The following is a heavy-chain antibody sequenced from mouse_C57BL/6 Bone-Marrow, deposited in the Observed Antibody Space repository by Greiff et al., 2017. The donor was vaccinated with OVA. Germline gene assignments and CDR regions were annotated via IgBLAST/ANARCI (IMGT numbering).Heavy chain of an antibody. Sequence: EVNVVESGEGLVKPGGSLKLSCAASGFTFSSYAMSWVRQTPEKRLEWVAYISSGGDYIYYADTVKGRFTISRDNARNTLYLQMSSLKSEDTAMYYCTRDGYYYDYWGQGTTLTVSS. V-gene: IGHV5-9-1*02. CDR1: GFTFSSYA. J-gene: IGHJ2*01. CDR2: ISSGGDYI. D-gene: IGHD2-3*01. CDR3: TRDGYYYDY.